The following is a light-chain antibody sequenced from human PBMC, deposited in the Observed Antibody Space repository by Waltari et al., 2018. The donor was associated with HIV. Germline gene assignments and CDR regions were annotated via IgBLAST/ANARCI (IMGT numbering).Light chain of an antibody. CDR2: NNN. V-gene: IGLV1-44*01. Sequence: QSVLTQPPSASGTPGQRVTIPCSGSSSNIGPHIVSWYQHLPPTAPKLLISNNNQRPSGVPDRFSGSKSGTSASLAISGLQSEDEADYYCATWDVSLNGYVLFGGGTKVTVL. CDR3: ATWDVSLNGYVL. J-gene: IGLJ2*01. CDR1: SSNIGPHI.